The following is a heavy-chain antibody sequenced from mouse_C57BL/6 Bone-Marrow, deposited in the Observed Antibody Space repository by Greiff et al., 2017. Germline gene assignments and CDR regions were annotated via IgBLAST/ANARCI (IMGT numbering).Heavy chain of an antibody. D-gene: IGHD1-1*01. CDR3: ARRYYGSPLYFDV. CDR2: IDPSDSYT. CDR1: GYTFTSYW. Sequence: QVQLQQPGAELVKPGASVKLSCKASGYTFTSYWMQWVKQRPGQGLEWIGEIDPSDSYTNYNQKFKGKATLTVDTSSSTAYMQLSSLTSEDSAVYQCARRYYGSPLYFDVWGTETTDTVSS. V-gene: IGHV1-50*01. J-gene: IGHJ1*03.